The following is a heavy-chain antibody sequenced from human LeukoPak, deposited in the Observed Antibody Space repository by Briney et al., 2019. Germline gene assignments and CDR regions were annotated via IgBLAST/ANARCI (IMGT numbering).Heavy chain of an antibody. CDR2: INPNSGGT. D-gene: IGHD6-13*01. V-gene: IGHV1-2*06. J-gene: IGHJ4*02. CDR3: ARPRRGSSWYDY. CDR1: GYTFTGYY. Sequence: GASVKVSCKASGYTFTGYYMHWVRQAPRQGLEWMGRINPNSGGTNYAQKFQGRVTMTRETSISTAYMELSRLRSDDTAVYYCARPRRGSSWYDYWGQGTLVTVSS.